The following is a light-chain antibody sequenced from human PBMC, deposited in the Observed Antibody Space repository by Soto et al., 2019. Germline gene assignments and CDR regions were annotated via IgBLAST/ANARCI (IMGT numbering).Light chain of an antibody. Sequence: DIQMTQSPSTLSASVGDRVTITCRASQSLNSLLAWYQQKPGRAPKLLIYDASTLENGVPSRFSGSRSGTEFTLTISSLQTDDFAAYYCQQYNSYSSWTFGQGTKVEIK. J-gene: IGKJ1*01. CDR3: QQYNSYSSWT. CDR1: QSLNSL. V-gene: IGKV1-5*01. CDR2: DAS.